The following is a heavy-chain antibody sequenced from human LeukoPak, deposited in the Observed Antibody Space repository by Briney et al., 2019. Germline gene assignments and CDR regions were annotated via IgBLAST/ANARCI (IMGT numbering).Heavy chain of an antibody. CDR3: ARAGIAAAVDAFDI. Sequence: SETLSLTCTVSGGSISSYYWSWIRQPAGKGLEWIGRIYTSGSTNYNPSLKSRVTMSVDTSKNQFSLKLSSVTAADTAVYYCARAGIAAAVDAFDIWGQGTMVTVSS. CDR2: IYTSGST. D-gene: IGHD6-13*01. J-gene: IGHJ3*02. CDR1: GGSISSYY. V-gene: IGHV4-4*07.